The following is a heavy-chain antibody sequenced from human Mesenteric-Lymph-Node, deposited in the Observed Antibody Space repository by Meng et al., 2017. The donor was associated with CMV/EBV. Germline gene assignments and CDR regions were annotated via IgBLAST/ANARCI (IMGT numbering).Heavy chain of an antibody. CDR3: ARDKLKGGLRYCSSTSCYKWLFDY. Sequence: GESLKISCAASGFSSSSYSMNWVRQALGKGLEWVSSIGRSRTYIYYADSVKGRFTISRDNAKNSVNLQMNRLRAEDTAVYYCARDKLKGGLRYCSSTSCYKWLFDYWGQGTLVTVSS. CDR1: GFSSSSYS. D-gene: IGHD2-2*02. J-gene: IGHJ4*02. V-gene: IGHV3-21*01. CDR2: IGRSRTYI.